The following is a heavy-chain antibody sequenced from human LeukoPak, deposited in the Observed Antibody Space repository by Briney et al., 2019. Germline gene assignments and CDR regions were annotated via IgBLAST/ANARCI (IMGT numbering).Heavy chain of an antibody. CDR2: IIPILGIA. J-gene: IGHJ3*02. V-gene: IGHV1-69*04. CDR3: ARDRVDYYYDSSGGAAFDI. CDR1: GGTFSSYT. D-gene: IGHD3-22*01. Sequence: EASVKVSCKASGGTFSSYTISWVRQAPGQGLEWMGRIIPILGIANYAQKFQGRVTIAADKSTSTAYMELSSLRSEDTAVYYCARDRVDYYYDSSGGAAFDIWGQGTMVTVSS.